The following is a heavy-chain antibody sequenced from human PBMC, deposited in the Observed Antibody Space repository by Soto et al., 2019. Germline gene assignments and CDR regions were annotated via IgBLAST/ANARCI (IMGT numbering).Heavy chain of an antibody. CDR2: IYYSGST. Sequence: SETLSLTCTVSGGSISSGGYYWSWIRQHPGKGLEWIGYIYYSGSTYYNPSLKSRVTISVDTSKNQFSLKLSSVTAADTAVYNCAGVCNYDYYYYGMDVWGQGTTVTVSS. J-gene: IGHJ6*02. V-gene: IGHV4-31*03. D-gene: IGHD4-4*01. CDR3: AGVCNYDYYYYGMDV. CDR1: GGSISSGGYY.